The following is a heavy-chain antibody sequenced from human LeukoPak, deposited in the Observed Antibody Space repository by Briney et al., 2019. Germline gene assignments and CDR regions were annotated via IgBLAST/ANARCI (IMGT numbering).Heavy chain of an antibody. Sequence: PGGSLRLSCAASGFTFSSYAMHWVRQAPGKGLERVAVISYDGSNKYYADSVKGRFTISRDNSKNTLYLQMNSLRAEDTAVYYCARELSGTLGYWGQGTLVTVSS. D-gene: IGHD1-20*01. J-gene: IGHJ4*02. CDR2: ISYDGSNK. CDR1: GFTFSSYA. V-gene: IGHV3-30*04. CDR3: ARELSGTLGY.